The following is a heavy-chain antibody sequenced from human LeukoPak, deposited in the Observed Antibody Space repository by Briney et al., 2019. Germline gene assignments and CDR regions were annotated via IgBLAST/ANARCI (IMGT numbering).Heavy chain of an antibody. Sequence: GESLKISCKGSGYSFASYWIGWVRQMPGKGLEWMGIIYPGDSETRYSPSFQSQVTISADKSISTAYPQWSSLKASDTAMYYCARTTRGYSYGTDDAFDIWGQGTMVTVSS. D-gene: IGHD5-18*01. CDR2: IYPGDSET. CDR1: GYSFASYW. CDR3: ARTTRGYSYGTDDAFDI. J-gene: IGHJ3*02. V-gene: IGHV5-51*01.